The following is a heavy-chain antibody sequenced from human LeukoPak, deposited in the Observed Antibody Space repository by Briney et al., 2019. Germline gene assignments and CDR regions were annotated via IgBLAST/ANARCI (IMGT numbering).Heavy chain of an antibody. Sequence: PGGSLRLSCAASGFTVSNYDLHWVRQGTGKGLEWVSGISTAGDPYYPGSVKGRFTISRENAKKSLYLQMNSLRDGDTAAYYCARGIRAGVWAFDIWGQGTMVTVAS. V-gene: IGHV3-13*04. CDR3: ARGIRAGVWAFDI. D-gene: IGHD3-10*01. CDR2: ISTAGDP. J-gene: IGHJ3*02. CDR1: GFTVSNYD.